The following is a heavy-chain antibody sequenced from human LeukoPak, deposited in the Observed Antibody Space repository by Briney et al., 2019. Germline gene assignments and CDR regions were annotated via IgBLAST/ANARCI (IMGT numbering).Heavy chain of an antibody. CDR3: ARQMRGYCSSTSCLQTFDP. D-gene: IGHD2-2*01. Sequence: GESLKISCKGSGYSFTSYWIGWVRQMPGKGLEWMGIIYPGDSDTRYSPSFQGQVTISADKSISTAYLQWSSLKASDTAMYYCARQMRGYCSSTSCLQTFDPWGQGTLVTVSS. J-gene: IGHJ5*02. CDR2: IYPGDSDT. V-gene: IGHV5-51*01. CDR1: GYSFTSYW.